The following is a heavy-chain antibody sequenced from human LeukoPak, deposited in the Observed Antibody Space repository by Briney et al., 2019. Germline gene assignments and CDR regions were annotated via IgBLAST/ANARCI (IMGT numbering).Heavy chain of an antibody. V-gene: IGHV4-59*01. CDR3: ARRPYYYYGSGNNWFDP. Sequence: PSETLSLTCTVSGASISNYYWSWIRQPPGKGLEWIGYIYKTENTNHNPALKSRDTISVDTSKSQLSLKLTSVTAADTAVYYCARRPYYYYGSGNNWFDPWGQGTLVTVSS. CDR1: GASISNYY. D-gene: IGHD3-10*01. J-gene: IGHJ5*02. CDR2: IYKTENT.